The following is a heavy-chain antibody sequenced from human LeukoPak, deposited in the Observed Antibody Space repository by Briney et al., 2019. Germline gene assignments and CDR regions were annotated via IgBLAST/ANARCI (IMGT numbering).Heavy chain of an antibody. J-gene: IGHJ5*02. CDR3: ARTARLLDL. D-gene: IGHD6-6*01. V-gene: IGHV3-11*04. Sequence: GGSLRLSCAASGFTFSDHYMSWIRQAPGKGLEWVSYISTSGSTTSYADSVKGRFTISRDNAKNSLYLQMDSLRGEDTAVYYCARTARLLDLWGQGTLVTVSS. CDR1: GFTFSDHY. CDR2: ISTSGSTT.